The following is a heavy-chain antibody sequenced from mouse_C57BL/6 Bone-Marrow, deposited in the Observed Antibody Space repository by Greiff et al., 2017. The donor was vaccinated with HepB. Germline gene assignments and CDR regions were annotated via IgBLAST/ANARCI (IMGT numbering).Heavy chain of an antibody. J-gene: IGHJ2*01. CDR2: ISDGGSYT. CDR1: GFTFSSYA. CDR3: ARGPIPTFDY. Sequence: DVQLVESGGGLVKPGGSLKLSCAASGFTFSSYAMSWVRQTPEKRLEWVATISDGGSYTYYPDNVKGRFTISRDNAKNNLYLQMSHLKSEDTAMYYCARGPIPTFDYWGQGTTLTVSS. V-gene: IGHV5-4*01.